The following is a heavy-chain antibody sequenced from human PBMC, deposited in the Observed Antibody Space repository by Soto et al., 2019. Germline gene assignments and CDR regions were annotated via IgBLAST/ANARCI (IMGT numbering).Heavy chain of an antibody. V-gene: IGHV3-74*01. D-gene: IGHD2-15*01. J-gene: IGHJ6*03. CDR1: GFTFSNYW. CDR2: INSDGSVS. Sequence: EVQLVESGGGLVQPGGSLRLSCAASGFTFSNYWMYWVRQAPGKGLVWVSRINSDGSVSSYADSVKGRLTISRDNVKNILYLQMDSLRAEDTAVYYCARGDCVGGTCYSLAGSFYYYMDVWGKGTTVTVFS. CDR3: ARGDCVGGTCYSLAGSFYYYMDV.